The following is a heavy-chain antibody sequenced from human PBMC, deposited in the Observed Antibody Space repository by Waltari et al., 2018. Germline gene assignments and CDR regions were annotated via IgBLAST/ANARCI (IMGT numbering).Heavy chain of an antibody. CDR2: IRSSGSTI. D-gene: IGHD3-16*01. V-gene: IGHV3-48*03. J-gene: IGHJ4*02. Sequence: EVQLVESGGGLVQPGGSLRLAWAASGFTSRSFEMTWVRQAPGKGLELVSYIRSSGSTIYYADSVKGRFTISRDNAKNSLYLQMNSLRAEDTAVYYCARGGGAKSHWGQGTLVTVSS. CDR1: GFTSRSFE. CDR3: ARGGGAKSH.